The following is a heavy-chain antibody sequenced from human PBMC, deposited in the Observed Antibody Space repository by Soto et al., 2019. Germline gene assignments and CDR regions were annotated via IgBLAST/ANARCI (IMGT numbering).Heavy chain of an antibody. J-gene: IGHJ4*02. V-gene: IGHV4-30-2*01. CDR3: ARERGGYGLFDS. Sequence: QLQLQESGSGLVKPSHTLSLTCTVSGGSISNAAYSWSWIRQPPGKGLEWIGYIYPSGMPFYNPSLRSRVTISIDRSNDQFSLNQKSVTDADTAVYYCARERGGYGLFDSWGQGTLVTVSS. CDR1: GGSISNAAYS. D-gene: IGHD5-18*01. CDR2: IYPSGMP.